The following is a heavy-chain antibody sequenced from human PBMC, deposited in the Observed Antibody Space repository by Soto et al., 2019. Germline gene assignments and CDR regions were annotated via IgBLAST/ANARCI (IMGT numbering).Heavy chain of an antibody. Sequence: QVQLQQWGAGLLKPSETLSLTCAVYGGSFSGYYWSWIRQPPGKGLEWIGEINHSGSTNYNPSLKSRVTISVDTSKNQFALKLSSVTAADTAVYYCARETTVGFDPWGQGTLVTVSS. CDR1: GGSFSGYY. V-gene: IGHV4-34*01. J-gene: IGHJ5*02. D-gene: IGHD4-17*01. CDR3: ARETTVGFDP. CDR2: INHSGST.